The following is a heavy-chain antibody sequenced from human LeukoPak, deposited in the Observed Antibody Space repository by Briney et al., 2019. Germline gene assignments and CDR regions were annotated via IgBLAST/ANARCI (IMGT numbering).Heavy chain of an antibody. Sequence: GGSLRLSCATSGFAFSSYTMNWVRQAPGKGLEWVSSISSSSIYRYSADSVKGRFTISRDNAKNSLYLQMNSLRAEDTAVYYCARVDTPYGSGSYPLNFDYWGQGTLVTVSS. CDR3: ARVDTPYGSGSYPLNFDY. J-gene: IGHJ4*02. CDR1: GFAFSSYT. D-gene: IGHD3-10*01. V-gene: IGHV3-21*01. CDR2: ISSSSIYR.